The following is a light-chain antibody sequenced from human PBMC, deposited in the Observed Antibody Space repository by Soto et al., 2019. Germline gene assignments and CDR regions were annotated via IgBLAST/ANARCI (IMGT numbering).Light chain of an antibody. V-gene: IGLV2-23*01. Sequence: QAASVSGSPGQSITISCTGTSSDVGSYNLVSWYQQHPGKAPKLMIYEGSKRPSGVSNRFSGSKSGNTASLTISGLQAEDEAVYYCCSYAGSSTHVVFGGGTKLTVL. CDR2: EGS. J-gene: IGLJ2*01. CDR1: SSDVGSYNL. CDR3: CSYAGSSTHVV.